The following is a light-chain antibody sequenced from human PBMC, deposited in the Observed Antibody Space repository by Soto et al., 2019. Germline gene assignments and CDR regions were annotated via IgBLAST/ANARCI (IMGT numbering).Light chain of an antibody. CDR3: QQYNSWPPIT. Sequence: EIVMTQSPDTLYVSPGEGATLSCSASQSVRTKLAWYQQEAGQAPRLLIYGASTRATGIPDRFSGSGSGTEFTLTISSLQSEDFAVHYCQQYNSWPPITFGQGTRLEIK. J-gene: IGKJ5*01. CDR2: GAS. CDR1: QSVRTK. V-gene: IGKV3-15*01.